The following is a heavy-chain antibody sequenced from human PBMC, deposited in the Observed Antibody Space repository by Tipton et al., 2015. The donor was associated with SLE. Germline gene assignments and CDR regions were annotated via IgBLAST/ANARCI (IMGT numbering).Heavy chain of an antibody. CDR1: GGSFSGYY. J-gene: IGHJ4*02. CDR3: RLITITSLFDY. V-gene: IGHV4-34*03. D-gene: IGHD3-16*01. Sequence: TLSLTCAVYGGSFSGYYWSWIRQPPGKGLEWIGEINHSGSTNYNPSLKSRVTMSVDTSKNQFSLKLSSVTAADTAVYYCRLITITSLFDYWGQGTQVTVSS. CDR2: INHSGST.